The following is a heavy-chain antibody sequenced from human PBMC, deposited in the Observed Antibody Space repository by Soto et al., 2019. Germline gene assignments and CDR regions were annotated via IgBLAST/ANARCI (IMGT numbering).Heavy chain of an antibody. V-gene: IGHV1-2*02. J-gene: IGHJ6*02. CDR1: RYSFTAHY. D-gene: IGHD3-10*01. CDR2: LKADNGGS. Sequence: QGQLLQSGAEVKAPGASVKISCKASRYSFTAHYIHWVRQTPGQGLQHQEWLKADNGGSYSAPKFQGRVVMTGDTSTSTAYLELTGLQSDDTAVYFCARDLCPLGSGSACPTFGMDVWGQGTSVTVSS. CDR3: ARDLCPLGSGSACPTFGMDV.